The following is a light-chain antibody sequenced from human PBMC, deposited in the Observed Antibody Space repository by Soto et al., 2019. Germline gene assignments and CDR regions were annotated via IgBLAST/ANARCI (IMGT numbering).Light chain of an antibody. V-gene: IGKV3-11*01. CDR2: DAS. CDR1: PSVTNF. Sequence: EIVMTQSPATLSVSPGERATLSCRASPSVTNFLAWYQQKPGQAPRLLIFDASNRATDIPARFGGSGSGTDFTLTISSLGPEDFAVYYCQQRSSWPGTFGQGTKVDIK. J-gene: IGKJ2*02. CDR3: QQRSSWPGT.